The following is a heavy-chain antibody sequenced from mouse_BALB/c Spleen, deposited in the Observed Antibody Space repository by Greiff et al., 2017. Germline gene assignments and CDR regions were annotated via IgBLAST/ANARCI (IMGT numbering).Heavy chain of an antibody. D-gene: IGHD1-1*01. V-gene: IGHV2-6-7*01. CDR2: IWGDGST. CDR3: TRDQRYYYGSSYWAMDY. CDR1: GFSLTGYG. Sequence: VKVVESGPGLVAPSQSLSITCTVSGFSLTGYGVNWVRQPPGKGLEWLGMIWGDGSTDYNSALKSRLSISKDNSKSQVFLKMNSLQTDDTARYYCTRDQRYYYGSSYWAMDYWGQGTSVTVSS. J-gene: IGHJ4*01.